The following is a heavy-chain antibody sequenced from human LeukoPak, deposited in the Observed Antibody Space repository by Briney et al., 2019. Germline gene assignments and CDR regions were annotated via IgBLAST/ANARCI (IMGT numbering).Heavy chain of an antibody. CDR2: IYYSGST. Sequence: SETLSLTCTVSGGPINSHYWTWIRQPPGKGLEWIGYIYYSGSTNYNPSLKSRVTISVDTSKNQFSLKLSSVTAADTAVYYCARGYDYGGNGDYWGQGTLVTVSS. CDR1: GGPINSHY. D-gene: IGHD4-23*01. V-gene: IGHV4-59*11. CDR3: ARGYDYGGNGDY. J-gene: IGHJ4*02.